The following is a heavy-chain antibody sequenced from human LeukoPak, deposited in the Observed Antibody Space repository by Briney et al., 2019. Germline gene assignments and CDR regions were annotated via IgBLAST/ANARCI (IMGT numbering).Heavy chain of an antibody. D-gene: IGHD3-3*01. CDR3: AKDQVEWLPRGNWFDP. CDR1: GFTFSSYG. V-gene: IGHV3-30*02. CDR2: IRYDGSNK. J-gene: IGHJ5*02. Sequence: GGSLRLSCAASGFTFSSYGMHWVRQAPGKGLERVAFIRYDGSNKYYADSVKGRFTISRDNSKNTLYLQMNSLRAEDTAVYYCAKDQVEWLPRGNWFDPWGQGTLVTVSS.